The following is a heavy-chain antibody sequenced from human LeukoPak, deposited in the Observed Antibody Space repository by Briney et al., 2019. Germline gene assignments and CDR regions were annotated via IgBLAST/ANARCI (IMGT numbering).Heavy chain of an antibody. Sequence: GGSLRLSCAASGFTFSDYYMSWIRQAPGKGLEWVSYISSSGSTIYYADSVKGRFTISRDNAKNSLYLQMNSLRAEDTAVYYCARVAAGERNNYMDVWGKGTTVTVSS. CDR1: GFTFSDYY. CDR2: ISSSGSTI. J-gene: IGHJ6*03. CDR3: ARVAAGERNNYMDV. V-gene: IGHV3-11*01. D-gene: IGHD3-16*01.